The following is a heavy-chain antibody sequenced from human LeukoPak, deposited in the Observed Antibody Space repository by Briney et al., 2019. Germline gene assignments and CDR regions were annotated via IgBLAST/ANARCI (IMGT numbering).Heavy chain of an antibody. CDR2: IFSSGST. Sequence: SQTLSLTCTVSGGSISSGDYYWSWIRQPPGKGLEWIGYIFSSGSTNYNPSLKSRVNISVDMSKNQFSLKLSSVTDADTAVYYCARHGGYSSPSGYWGQGTLVTVSP. J-gene: IGHJ4*02. CDR3: ARHGGYSSPSGY. CDR1: GGSISSGDYY. D-gene: IGHD5-12*01. V-gene: IGHV4-61*09.